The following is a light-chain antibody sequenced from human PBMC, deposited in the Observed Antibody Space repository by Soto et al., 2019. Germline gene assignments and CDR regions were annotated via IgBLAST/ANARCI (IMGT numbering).Light chain of an antibody. CDR1: QSISSY. CDR3: QQSDSNPRT. V-gene: IGKV1-39*01. Sequence: DIQMTQSPSSLSASIGDRVTITCRASQSISSYLNWYQQKPGKAPKVLIYAASRLQSGVPSRFSGSGSGTDFTLTISSLQPEDFATYYCQQSDSNPRTFGQGTKVEIK. J-gene: IGKJ1*01. CDR2: AAS.